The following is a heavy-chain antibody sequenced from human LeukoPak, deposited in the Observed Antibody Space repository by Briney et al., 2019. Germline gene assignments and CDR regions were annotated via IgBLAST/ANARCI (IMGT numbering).Heavy chain of an antibody. V-gene: IGHV4-59*01. CDR2: IYYSGST. CDR1: GGSISNKY. J-gene: IGHJ3*02. D-gene: IGHD3-16*01. Sequence: SETLSLTCSISGGSISNKYWSWIRQPPGKGLEWIGYIYYSGSTNYNPSLKSRVTISVDTSKNQFSLKLSSVTAADTAVYYCARVSFYVFDIWGQGTMVTVSS. CDR3: ARVSFYVFDI.